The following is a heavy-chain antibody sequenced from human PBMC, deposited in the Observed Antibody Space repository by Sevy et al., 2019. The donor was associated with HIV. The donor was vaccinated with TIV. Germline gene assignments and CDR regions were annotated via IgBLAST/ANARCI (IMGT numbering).Heavy chain of an antibody. J-gene: IGHJ4*02. CDR3: ARAYGSGGSCYSLAY. CDR1: GYTFTSYR. Sequence: ASVKVSCKASGYTFTSYRVSWVRQAPGQGLEWMGWISAHNGDTHYAQKFQGRVTMTTDTPTSTAYMDLRSLRSDDTAVDYCARAYGSGGSCYSLAYWGQGTLVTVSS. CDR2: ISAHNGDT. D-gene: IGHD2-15*01. V-gene: IGHV1-18*01.